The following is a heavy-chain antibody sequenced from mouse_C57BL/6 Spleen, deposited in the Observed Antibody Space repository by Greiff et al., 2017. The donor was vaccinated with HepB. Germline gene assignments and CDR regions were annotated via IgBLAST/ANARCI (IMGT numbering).Heavy chain of an antibody. CDR3: ARLDYGNFAY. D-gene: IGHD2-1*01. CDR2: IYPGDGDT. Sequence: QVQLQQSGPELVKPGASVKISCKASGYAFSSSWMNWVKQRPGKGLEWIGRIYPGDGDTNYNGKFKGKATLTADKSSSTAYMQLSSLTSEDSAVYFCARLDYGNFAYWGQGTTLTVSS. V-gene: IGHV1-82*01. CDR1: GYAFSSSW. J-gene: IGHJ2*01.